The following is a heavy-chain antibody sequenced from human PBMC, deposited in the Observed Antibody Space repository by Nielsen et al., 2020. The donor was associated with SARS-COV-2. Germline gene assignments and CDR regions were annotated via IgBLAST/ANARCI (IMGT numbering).Heavy chain of an antibody. V-gene: IGHV3-23*01. D-gene: IGHD7-27*01. CDR1: GFTFSSYD. Sequence: GSLSLSCAASGFTFSSYDMRWVRQAPGKGMEWVSAISGSGGSTYYADSVKGRFTISRDNSKNTLDLQMNSLRAEDTAVYYCASQGGSNWGSSQYYGMVCRGHGTTVTVSS. CDR3: ASQGGSNWGSSQYYGMVC. J-gene: IGHJ6*02. CDR2: ISGSGGST.